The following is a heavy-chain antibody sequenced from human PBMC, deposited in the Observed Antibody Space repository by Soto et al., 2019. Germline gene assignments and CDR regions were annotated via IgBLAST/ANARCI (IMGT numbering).Heavy chain of an antibody. J-gene: IGHJ5*02. CDR2: IIPIFGTA. Sequence: GASVKVSCKASGGTFSSYAISWVRQAPGQGLEWMGGIIPIFGTANYAQKFQGRVTITAVESTSTAYMELSSLRSEDTAVYYCARVRDSSSSSYNWFDPWGQGTLVTVSS. CDR1: GGTFSSYA. CDR3: ARVRDSSSSSYNWFDP. D-gene: IGHD6-6*01. V-gene: IGHV1-69*13.